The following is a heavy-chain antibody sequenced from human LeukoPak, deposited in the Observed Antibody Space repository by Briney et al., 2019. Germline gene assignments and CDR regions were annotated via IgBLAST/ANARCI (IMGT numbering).Heavy chain of an antibody. D-gene: IGHD5-12*01. CDR1: GFTFSSYD. Sequence: PGGSLRLSCAASGFTFSSYDMHWVRQATGKGLEWVSAIGTAGDTYYPGSVKGRFTISRENAKNSLYLQMNSLRAGDTAAYYCARGRGYSGLWYFDYWGQGTLVTVSS. J-gene: IGHJ4*02. CDR3: ARGRGYSGLWYFDY. V-gene: IGHV3-13*01. CDR2: IGTAGDT.